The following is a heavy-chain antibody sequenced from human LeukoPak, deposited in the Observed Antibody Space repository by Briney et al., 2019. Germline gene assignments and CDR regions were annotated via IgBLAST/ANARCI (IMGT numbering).Heavy chain of an antibody. J-gene: IGHJ4*02. V-gene: IGHV1-69*05. Sequence: SVNVSCKASGGTFSSYAISWVRQAPGQGLEWMGGILPIFGTANYAQKFQGRVTITTDESTSTAYMELSSLRSEDTAVYYCAREVCSSTSCILDYWGQGTLVTVSS. CDR1: GGTFSSYA. CDR3: AREVCSSTSCILDY. D-gene: IGHD2-2*01. CDR2: ILPIFGTA.